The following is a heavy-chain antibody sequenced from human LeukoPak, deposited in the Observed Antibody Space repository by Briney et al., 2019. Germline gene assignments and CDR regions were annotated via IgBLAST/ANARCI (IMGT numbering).Heavy chain of an antibody. Sequence: GGSLRLSCAASGLTFSNYEMNWVRQAPGKGLEWVSYISSSGSTIYYADSVKGRFTISRDNARNSLYLQMNSLRAEDTAIYYCARYSTFARGSGSQVFDYWGQGTLVTVSS. J-gene: IGHJ4*02. CDR2: ISSSGSTI. CDR1: GLTFSNYE. D-gene: IGHD3-10*01. V-gene: IGHV3-48*03. CDR3: ARYSTFARGSGSQVFDY.